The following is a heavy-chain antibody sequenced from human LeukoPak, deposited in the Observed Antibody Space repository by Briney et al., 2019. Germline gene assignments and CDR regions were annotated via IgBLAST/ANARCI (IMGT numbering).Heavy chain of an antibody. V-gene: IGHV3-66*01. CDR3: ARGGLITMVRGPLRYYYMDV. D-gene: IGHD3-10*01. J-gene: IGHJ6*03. CDR1: GFTLSSNY. CDR2: IYSGGII. Sequence: PGGSLRLSCAASGFTLSSNYMNSVRQAPDKELEWFSGIYSGGIIYLPDSVSGRFTISRDNSKNTPYLPLNSLTVEDTAVYYCARGGLITMVRGPLRYYYMDVWGKGTTVTISS.